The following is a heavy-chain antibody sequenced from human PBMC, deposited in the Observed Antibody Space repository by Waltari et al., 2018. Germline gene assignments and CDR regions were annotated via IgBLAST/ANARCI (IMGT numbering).Heavy chain of an antibody. V-gene: IGHV4-34*01. CDR3: AREGNTRWLQTEMNDAFDI. D-gene: IGHD5-12*01. CDR2: INHSGST. Sequence: QVQLQQWGAGLLKPSETLSLTCAVYGGSFSGYYWSWIRQPPGKGLEWFGEINHSGSTNYNPSLKSRVTISVDTSKNQFSLKLSSVTAADTAVYYCAREGNTRWLQTEMNDAFDIWGQGTMVTVSS. J-gene: IGHJ3*02. CDR1: GGSFSGYY.